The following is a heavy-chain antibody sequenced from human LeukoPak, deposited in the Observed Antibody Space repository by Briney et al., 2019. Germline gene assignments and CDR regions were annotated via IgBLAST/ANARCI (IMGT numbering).Heavy chain of an antibody. Sequence: PSETLSLTCTVSGGSISSFYWTWIRQPPGKGLEWIGYIYYSGSTNYNPSLKSRVTISVDTSMNQFSLKLSSVTAADTAVYYCASFGGSGSYLGHYFDYWGQGTLVTVSS. CDR1: GGSISSFY. CDR3: ASFGGSGSYLGHYFDY. J-gene: IGHJ4*02. CDR2: IYYSGST. D-gene: IGHD1-26*01. V-gene: IGHV4-59*01.